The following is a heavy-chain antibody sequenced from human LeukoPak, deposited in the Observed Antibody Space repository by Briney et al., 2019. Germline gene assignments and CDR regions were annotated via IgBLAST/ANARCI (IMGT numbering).Heavy chain of an antibody. Sequence: ASVKVSYKASGYTFTDNDVNWVRQATGQGLEWMGWMKPDNGNTGYAQKFQGRVTMTRNTSINTAYMELNTLTSEDTAVYYCARVAGFGERGMDVWGQGTTVTVSS. CDR2: MKPDNGNT. J-gene: IGHJ6*02. D-gene: IGHD3-10*01. CDR3: ARVAGFGERGMDV. V-gene: IGHV1-8*01. CDR1: GYTFTDND.